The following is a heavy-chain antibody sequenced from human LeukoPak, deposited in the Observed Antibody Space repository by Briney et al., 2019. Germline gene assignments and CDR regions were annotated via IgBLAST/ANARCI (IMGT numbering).Heavy chain of an antibody. D-gene: IGHD2-8*01. Sequence: AETLSLTCAVYGGSFSGYYWSWIRQPPGKGLEWMGEINHSGSTNYNPSLKSRVTISVDTSNNHFSLELSSVTAADTAVYYCARLSLGFMLFDYWGQGTLVTVSS. J-gene: IGHJ4*02. CDR2: INHSGST. V-gene: IGHV4-34*01. CDR1: GGSFSGYY. CDR3: ARLSLGFMLFDY.